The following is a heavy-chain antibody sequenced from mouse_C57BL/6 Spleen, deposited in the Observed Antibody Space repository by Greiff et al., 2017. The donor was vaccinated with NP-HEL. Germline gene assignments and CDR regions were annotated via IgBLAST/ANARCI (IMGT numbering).Heavy chain of an antibody. D-gene: IGHD1-1*01. CDR2: IDPSDSYT. Sequence: QVQLQQPGAELVMPGASVKLSCKASGYTFTSSWMHWVKQRPGQGLEWIGEIDPSDSYTNYNQKFKGKSTLTVDKSSSTAYMQLSSLTSEDSAVYYGARYGYGSGFDYWGQGTTLTVSS. V-gene: IGHV1-69*01. CDR3: ARYGYGSGFDY. J-gene: IGHJ2*01. CDR1: GYTFTSSW.